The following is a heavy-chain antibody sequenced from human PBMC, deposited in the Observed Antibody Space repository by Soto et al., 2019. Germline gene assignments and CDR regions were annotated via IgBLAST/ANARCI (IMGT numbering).Heavy chain of an antibody. CDR3: ARVLFGRGNWFDP. V-gene: IGHV4-59*01. J-gene: IGHJ5*02. Sequence: ETLSLTCTVSGGSISSYYWSWIRQPPGKGLEWIGYIYYSGSTNYNPSLKSRVTISVDTSKNQFSLKLSSVTAADTAVYYCARVLFGRGNWFDPWGQGALVTVSS. CDR1: GGSISSYY. CDR2: IYYSGST. D-gene: IGHD3-3*01.